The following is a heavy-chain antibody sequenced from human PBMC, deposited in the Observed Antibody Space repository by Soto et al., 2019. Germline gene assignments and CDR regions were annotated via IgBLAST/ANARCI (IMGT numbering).Heavy chain of an antibody. CDR2: LSADKGNT. CDR1: GYTSTSNG. J-gene: IGHJ3*02. Sequence: QVQLVQAGAEVKKPGASVKVSCKAAGYTSTSNGISLVRQAPGQGREWMGWLSADKGNTNYAQKLQGRVNMTRDTSTSTVYMEMRSLRSEDTSVYFCARDRAHGFYIWGQGTMVTVSS. V-gene: IGHV1-18*01. CDR3: ARDRAHGFYI.